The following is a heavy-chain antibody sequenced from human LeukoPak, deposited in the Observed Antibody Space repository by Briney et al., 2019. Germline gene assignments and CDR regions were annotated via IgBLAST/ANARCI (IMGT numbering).Heavy chain of an antibody. D-gene: IGHD6-19*01. CDR1: GYTFTGYW. CDR2: IYPGDSDT. J-gene: IGHJ4*02. V-gene: IGHV5-51*01. Sequence: GESLKISCKGSGYTFTGYWIGWVRQMPGKGLEWMGIIYPGDSDTRYSPSFQGQVTISAASSINTAYLQWTSLKASDTAMYYCARSSTIAVAEIYFDYWGQGTLVTVSS. CDR3: ARSSTIAVAEIYFDY.